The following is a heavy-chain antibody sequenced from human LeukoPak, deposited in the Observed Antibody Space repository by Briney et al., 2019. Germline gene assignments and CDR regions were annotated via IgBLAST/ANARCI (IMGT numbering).Heavy chain of an antibody. Sequence: SSQTLSLTCTVSGGSISSGGYSWSWIRQHPGKGLEWIGYIYYSGSTYYNPSLKSRVTISVDTSKDQFSLKLSSVTAADTAVYYCARAYVDYDSSGYYFFDYWGQGTLVTVSS. J-gene: IGHJ4*02. D-gene: IGHD3-22*01. CDR3: ARAYVDYDSSGYYFFDY. CDR2: IYYSGST. V-gene: IGHV4-31*03. CDR1: GGSISSGGYS.